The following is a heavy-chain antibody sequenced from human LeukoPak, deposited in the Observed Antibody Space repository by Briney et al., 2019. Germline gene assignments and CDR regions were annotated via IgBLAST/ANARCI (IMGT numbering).Heavy chain of an antibody. CDR3: ASNYYDSSGYYYSDWYFDL. V-gene: IGHV1-2*02. Sequence: ASVRVSCKASGYTFTGYYIHWVRQAPGQGLEWMGWINPDSGGSNYAQKFHGRVTMTRDTSISTAYMDLSSLRSDDAAVYYCASNYYDSSGYYYSDWYFDLWGRGTLVTVSS. CDR1: GYTFTGYY. CDR2: INPDSGGS. J-gene: IGHJ2*01. D-gene: IGHD3-22*01.